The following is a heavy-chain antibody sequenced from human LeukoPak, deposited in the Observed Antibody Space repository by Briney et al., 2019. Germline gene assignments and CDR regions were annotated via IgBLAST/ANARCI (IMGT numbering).Heavy chain of an antibody. V-gene: IGHV3-21*01. CDR1: GFSFSSYI. D-gene: IGHD2-21*02. CDR2: ISSGGDYI. CDR3: ARDPTFCDGDCSAGWYFDL. J-gene: IGHJ2*01. Sequence: GGSLRLSCAASGFSFSSYIMNWVRQAPGKGLDWVSSISSGGDYIYYAGSLKGRFTNSRDNAKNSLLLQMNSLRAEDTAVYYCARDPTFCDGDCSAGWYFDLWGGGTLVTVSS.